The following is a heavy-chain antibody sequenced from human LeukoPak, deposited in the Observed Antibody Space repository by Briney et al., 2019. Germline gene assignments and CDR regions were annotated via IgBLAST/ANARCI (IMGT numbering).Heavy chain of an antibody. Sequence: VGSLRLSCAASRFSSSSYWMSGVPPAPGKGVWWVANIKQDGSEKYSVDSVKGRFTISRDNAKNSLYLQLNSLRAEDTAVYYCARVKDSYYYGSGSHAPDYWGQGTLVTVSS. CDR3: ARVKDSYYYGSGSHAPDY. CDR1: RFSSSSYW. J-gene: IGHJ4*02. D-gene: IGHD3-10*01. CDR2: IKQDGSEK. V-gene: IGHV3-7*01.